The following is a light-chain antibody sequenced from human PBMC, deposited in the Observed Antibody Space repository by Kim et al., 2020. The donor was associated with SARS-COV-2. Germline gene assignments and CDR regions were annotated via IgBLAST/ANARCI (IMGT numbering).Light chain of an antibody. CDR1: ALSKQY. Sequence: PGQTAGITCSGDALSKQYAYWYQQKQGQAPVLVIYKDTERPSGIPERFSGSSSGTTVTLTISGVQAEDEADYYCQSVDSTVSYRVFGGGTQLTVL. J-gene: IGLJ3*02. V-gene: IGLV3-25*03. CDR3: QSVDSTVSYRV. CDR2: KDT.